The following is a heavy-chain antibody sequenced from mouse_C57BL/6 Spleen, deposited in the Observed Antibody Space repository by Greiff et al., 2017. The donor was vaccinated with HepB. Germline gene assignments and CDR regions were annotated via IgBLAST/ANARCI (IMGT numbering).Heavy chain of an antibody. CDR2: INPSSGYT. Sequence: VKLMESGAELARPGASVKMSCKASGYTFTSYTMHWVKQRPGQGLEWIGYINPSSGYTKYNQKFKDKATLTADKSSSTAYMQLSSLTSEDSAVYYCASFDGFAYWGQGTLVTVSA. V-gene: IGHV1-4*01. CDR1: GYTFTSYT. J-gene: IGHJ3*01. CDR3: ASFDGFAY.